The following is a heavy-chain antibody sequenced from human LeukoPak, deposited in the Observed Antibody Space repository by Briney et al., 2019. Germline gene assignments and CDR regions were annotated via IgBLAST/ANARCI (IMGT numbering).Heavy chain of an antibody. J-gene: IGHJ4*02. D-gene: IGHD1-7*01. CDR1: GYSFTSYW. V-gene: IGHV5-10-1*01. CDR2: IDPSDSYT. CDR3: ARLEDWNYLGGDY. Sequence: GESLKISCKGSGYSFTSYWIIWVRQMPGKGLEWMGRIDPSDSYTNYSPSFEGHVTISADKSISTAYLQWSSLKASDTAIYYCARLEDWNYLGGDYWGQGTLVTVSS.